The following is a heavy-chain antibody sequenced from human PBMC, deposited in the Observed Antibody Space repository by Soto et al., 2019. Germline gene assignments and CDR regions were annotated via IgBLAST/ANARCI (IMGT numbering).Heavy chain of an antibody. J-gene: IGHJ5*02. CDR3: ARCCYYDSSGYYYPNWFDP. V-gene: IGHV4-30-2*01. D-gene: IGHD3-22*01. CDR2: IYHSGNT. CDR1: GGSISSGGYS. Sequence: PSETLSLTCAVSGGSISSGGYSWSWVRQPPGKGLEWIGYIYHSGNTYYNPSLKSRVTISVGRSKNQFSLKLSSVTAADTAVYYCARCCYYDSSGYYYPNWFDPWGQGTLVTVSS.